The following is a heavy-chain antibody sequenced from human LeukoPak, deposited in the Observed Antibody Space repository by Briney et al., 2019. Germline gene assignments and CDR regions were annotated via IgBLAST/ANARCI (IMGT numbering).Heavy chain of an antibody. J-gene: IGHJ4*02. Sequence: SETLSLTCTVSGGSISSSSYYWGWIRQPPGKGLEWIGSIYYSGSTYYNPSLKSRVTISVDTSKNQFSLKLSSVTAADTAVYYYARRYYYDSSGYYYEYYFDYWGQGTLVTVSS. CDR2: IYYSGST. V-gene: IGHV4-39*01. D-gene: IGHD3-22*01. CDR3: ARRYYYDSSGYYYEYYFDY. CDR1: GGSISSSSYY.